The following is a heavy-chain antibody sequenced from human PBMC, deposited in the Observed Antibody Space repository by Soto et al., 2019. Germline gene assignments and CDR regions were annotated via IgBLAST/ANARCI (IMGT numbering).Heavy chain of an antibody. V-gene: IGHV3-7*03. D-gene: IGHD2-2*01. Sequence: GGSLSLSCAASGFTFSSYWMSWVRQAPGKGLEWVANIKQDGSEKYYVDSVKGRFTISRDNAKNSLYLQMNSLRAEDTAVYYCATLTLIVVVPAATGFDYWGQGTLVTVSS. CDR3: ATLTLIVVVPAATGFDY. CDR2: IKQDGSEK. CDR1: GFTFSSYW. J-gene: IGHJ4*02.